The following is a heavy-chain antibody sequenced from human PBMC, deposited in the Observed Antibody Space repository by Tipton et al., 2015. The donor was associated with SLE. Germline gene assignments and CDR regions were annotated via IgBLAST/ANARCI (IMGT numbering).Heavy chain of an antibody. Sequence: TLSLTCSVSGYSIRSRHCWGWIRQSPRRGLEWIGYICHNVDTYYTPSLKGRVTMSEDTSRNQMSLNLRSVTAEDTAVYYCTTTQRYNWNFFDYWGQGALVTVSS. D-gene: IGHD1-7*01. J-gene: IGHJ4*02. CDR3: TTTQRYNWNFFDY. V-gene: IGHV4-28*01. CDR2: ICHNVDT. CDR1: GYSIRSRHC.